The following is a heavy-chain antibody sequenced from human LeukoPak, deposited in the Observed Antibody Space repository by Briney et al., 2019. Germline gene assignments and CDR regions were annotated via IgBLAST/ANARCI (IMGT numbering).Heavy chain of an antibody. J-gene: IGHJ4*02. D-gene: IGHD2-2*02. CDR3: ARDTIIPAAINGNYFDY. CDR1: GGSISSSSYY. V-gene: IGHV4-39*07. CDR2: IYYSGST. Sequence: SETLSLTCTVSGGSISSSSYYWGWIRQPPGKGLEWIGSIYYSGSTYYNPSLKSRVTISVDTSKNQFSLKLSSVTAADTAVYYCARDTIIPAAINGNYFDYWGQGTPVTVSS.